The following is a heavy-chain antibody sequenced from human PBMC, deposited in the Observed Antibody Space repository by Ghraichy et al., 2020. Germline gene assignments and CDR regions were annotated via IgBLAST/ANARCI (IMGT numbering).Heavy chain of an antibody. J-gene: IGHJ4*02. CDR1: GFTLSDYY. CDR3: ATDLDCPSCYFDY. V-gene: IGHV3-11*05. D-gene: IGHD3/OR15-3a*01. Sequence: GGSLRLSCAASGFTLSDYYMSWIRQAPGKGLEWVSYISSSSDSHTNYAESVKGRFTISRDNAKNSLYLQMDSLRAEDTAVYYCATDLDCPSCYFDYWGQGTLLTVSS. CDR2: ISSSSDSHT.